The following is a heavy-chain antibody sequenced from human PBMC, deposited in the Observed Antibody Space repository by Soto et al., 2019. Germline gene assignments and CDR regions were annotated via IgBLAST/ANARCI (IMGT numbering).Heavy chain of an antibody. D-gene: IGHD3-3*01. J-gene: IGHJ6*03. V-gene: IGHV5-51*01. CDR1: GYSFTSYW. CDR2: IYPGDSDT. CDR3: ARGPLADYDFWSGDGYYYYMDV. Sequence: GESLKISCKGSGYSFTSYWIGWVRQMPGKGLEWMGIIYPGDSDTRYSPSFQGQVTISADKSISTAYLQWSSLKASDTAMYYCARGPLADYDFWSGDGYYYYMDVWGKGTTVTVSS.